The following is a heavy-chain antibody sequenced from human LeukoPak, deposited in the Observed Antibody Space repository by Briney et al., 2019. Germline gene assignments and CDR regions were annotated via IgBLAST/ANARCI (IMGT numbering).Heavy chain of an antibody. CDR2: ISDSGVSS. CDR3: ARSRAAPSPLYFDY. V-gene: IGHV3-23*01. CDR1: GFTFDSYA. Sequence: PGGSLRLSCAASGFTFDSYAMSWVRQAPGKGLEWVSGISDSGVSSYYADSVKGRFTISRDNSKNTLYLQMNSLRAEDTAVYYCARSRAAPSPLYFDYWGQGTLVTVSS. J-gene: IGHJ4*02. D-gene: IGHD6-13*01.